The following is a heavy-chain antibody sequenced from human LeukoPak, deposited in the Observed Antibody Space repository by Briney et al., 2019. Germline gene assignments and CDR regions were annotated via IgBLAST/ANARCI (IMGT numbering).Heavy chain of an antibody. CDR3: ARVRIAAAGPIYYYYGMDV. Sequence: GGSLRLSCAASGFTFSGYWMHWARQAPGKGLVWVSCINSDGSSTSYADSVKGRFTISRDNAKNTLYLQMNSLRAEDTAVYYCARVRIAAAGPIYYYYGMDVWGQGTTVTVSS. D-gene: IGHD6-13*01. CDR1: GFTFSGYW. CDR2: INSDGSST. V-gene: IGHV3-74*01. J-gene: IGHJ6*02.